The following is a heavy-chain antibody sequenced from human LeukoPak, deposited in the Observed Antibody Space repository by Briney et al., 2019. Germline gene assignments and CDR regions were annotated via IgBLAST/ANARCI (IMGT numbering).Heavy chain of an antibody. Sequence: GGSLRLSCAASGFTFSSYSMNWVRQAPGKGLEWVSSISSSSSYIYYADSVKGRFTISRDNAKNSLYLQMNSLRAEDTAVYYCARVRYGSGSYYKGYFDYWGQGTLVTVPS. V-gene: IGHV3-21*01. D-gene: IGHD3-10*01. CDR1: GFTFSSYS. J-gene: IGHJ4*02. CDR3: ARVRYGSGSYYKGYFDY. CDR2: ISSSSSYI.